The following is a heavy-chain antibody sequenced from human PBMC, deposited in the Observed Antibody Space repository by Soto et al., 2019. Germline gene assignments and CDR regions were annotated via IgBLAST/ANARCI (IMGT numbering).Heavy chain of an antibody. J-gene: IGHJ5*02. Sequence: PSETLSLTCTVSGGSISSYYWSWIRQPPGKGLEWIGYIYYSGSTNYNPSLKSRVTISVDTSKNQFSLKLSSVTAADTAVYYCARAGYYYDSSGQSGWFDPWGQGTLVTV. D-gene: IGHD3-22*01. V-gene: IGHV4-59*01. CDR1: GGSISSYY. CDR3: ARAGYYYDSSGQSGWFDP. CDR2: IYYSGST.